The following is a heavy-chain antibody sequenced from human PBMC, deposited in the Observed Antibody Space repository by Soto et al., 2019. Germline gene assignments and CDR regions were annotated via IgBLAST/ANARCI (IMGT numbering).Heavy chain of an antibody. J-gene: IGHJ6*02. V-gene: IGHV5-10-1*01. Sequence: GESLKISCKGSGYSLTSYWISWVRQMPGKGLEWMGRIDPSDSYTNYSPSFQGHVTISADKSISTAYLQWSSLKASDTAMYYCARLEYSSLTGEWYYYYGMDVWGQGTTVTVSS. CDR2: IDPSDSYT. CDR1: GYSLTSYW. CDR3: ARLEYSSLTGEWYYYYGMDV. D-gene: IGHD6-6*01.